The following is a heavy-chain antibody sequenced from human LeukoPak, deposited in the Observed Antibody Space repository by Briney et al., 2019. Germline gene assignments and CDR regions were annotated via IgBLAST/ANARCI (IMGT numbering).Heavy chain of an antibody. CDR3: ARRRGSYSFDY. J-gene: IGHJ4*02. CDR1: GFTFSSYW. V-gene: IGHV3-7*01. CDR2: INQDGGEK. Sequence: QPGGSLRLSCAASGFTFSSYWMSWVRQAPGKGLEWVANINQDGGEKYYVDSVKGRFTISRDNAKNSLYLQMNSLRAEDTAVYYCARRRGSYSFDYWGQGTLVTVSS. D-gene: IGHD1-26*01.